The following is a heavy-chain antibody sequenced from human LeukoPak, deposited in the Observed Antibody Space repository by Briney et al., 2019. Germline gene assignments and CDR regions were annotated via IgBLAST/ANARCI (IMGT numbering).Heavy chain of an antibody. V-gene: IGHV1-69*01. CDR1: GGTFSSYA. J-gene: IGHJ5*01. D-gene: IGHD5-18*01. Sequence: SVKVSCKASGGTFSSYAISWVRQAPGQGLEWMGGIIPIFGTANYAQKFLGRVTITADESTSTAYMELSSLRSEDTAVYYCASTVDTAMDSWGQGTLVTVSS. CDR3: ASTVDTAMDS. CDR2: IIPIFGTA.